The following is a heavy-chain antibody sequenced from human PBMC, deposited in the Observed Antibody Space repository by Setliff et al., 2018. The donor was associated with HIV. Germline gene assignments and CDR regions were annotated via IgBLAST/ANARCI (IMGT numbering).Heavy chain of an antibody. D-gene: IGHD2-8*01. V-gene: IGHV3-7*03. J-gene: IGHJ4*02. CDR3: AKGQLPYCTNGVCYAIDY. CDR1: GFTFSGHW. CDR2: INQDASKK. Sequence: PGGSLRLSCAASGFTFSGHWMTWVRQAPGKGLEWVANINQDASKKYYVDSVKGRFTISRDNAKNSLSLQMNSLRAEDTAVYYCAKGQLPYCTNGVCYAIDYWGQGTLVTVSS.